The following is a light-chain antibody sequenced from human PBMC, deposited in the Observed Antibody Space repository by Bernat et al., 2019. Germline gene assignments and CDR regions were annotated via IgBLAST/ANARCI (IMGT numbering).Light chain of an antibody. CDR3: STWDSSLIIVL. CDR2: DNN. V-gene: IGLV1-51*01. J-gene: IGLJ2*01. CDR1: SSNIGNNF. Sequence: QSVLTQPPSVSAAPGQRVTISCSGSSSNIGNNFVSWYQHLPGTAPKPLIYDNNKRPSGIPDRFSGSRSGTSATLGITGLQPGDEANYYCSTWDSSLIIVLFGGGTKLTVL.